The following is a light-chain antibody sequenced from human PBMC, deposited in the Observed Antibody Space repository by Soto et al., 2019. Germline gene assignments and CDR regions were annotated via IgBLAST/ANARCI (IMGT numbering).Light chain of an antibody. CDR3: MQALQTRT. CDR1: HSLLHSNGYNY. V-gene: IGKV2-28*01. J-gene: IGKJ1*01. CDR2: LGS. Sequence: IVITQSPLSLPVTPGEPASISCRSSHSLLHSNGYNYLDWYLQKPGQSPQLLIYLGSNRASGVPDRFSGSGSGTDFTLKISRVEAEDVGVYYCMQALQTRTFGQGTKVDIK.